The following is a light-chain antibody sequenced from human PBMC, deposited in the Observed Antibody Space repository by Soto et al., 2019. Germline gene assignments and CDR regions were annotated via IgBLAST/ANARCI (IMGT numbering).Light chain of an antibody. CDR3: QQYDSFPWT. V-gene: IGKV1-5*01. J-gene: IGKJ1*01. Sequence: DIQMTQSPSTLSASVGDRVAITCRASQDISKWLAWYQQRPGKPPKLLIYDASGLDSGVPSRFSGSGYGTEFTLTISGLQPEDFATFYCQQYDSFPWTFGPGTKVDIK. CDR2: DAS. CDR1: QDISKW.